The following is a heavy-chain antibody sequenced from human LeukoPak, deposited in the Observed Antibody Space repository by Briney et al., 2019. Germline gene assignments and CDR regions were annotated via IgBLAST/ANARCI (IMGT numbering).Heavy chain of an antibody. CDR2: ISSSSSYI. Sequence: PGGSLRLSCAASGFTFSSYSMNWVRQAPGKGLEWVSSISSSSSYIYYADSVKGRFTISRDNAKNSLYLQMNSLRAEDTAVYYCARVGYCSTTSCYWRAFDYWGQGTLVTVSS. D-gene: IGHD2-2*01. CDR1: GFTFSSYS. V-gene: IGHV3-21*01. CDR3: ARVGYCSTTSCYWRAFDY. J-gene: IGHJ4*02.